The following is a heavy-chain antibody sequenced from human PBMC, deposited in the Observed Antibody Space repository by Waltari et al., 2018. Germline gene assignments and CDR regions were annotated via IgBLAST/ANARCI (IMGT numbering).Heavy chain of an antibody. J-gene: IGHJ4*02. V-gene: IGHV4-61*01. CDR1: GGPVSSGSSQ. Sequence: QVQLQESGTGLVKPSETLSLTCTVSGGPVSSGSSQRSWIRQPTGKGLDWIGYIYYSGSTNYNPSLKSRVTISVDTSKNQFSLKLSSVTAADTAVYYCARDPRDGFLDYWGQGTLDTVSS. D-gene: IGHD5-12*01. CDR2: IYYSGST. CDR3: ARDPRDGFLDY.